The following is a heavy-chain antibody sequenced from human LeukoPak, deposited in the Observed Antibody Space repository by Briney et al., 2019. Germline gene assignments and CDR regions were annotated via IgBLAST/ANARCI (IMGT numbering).Heavy chain of an antibody. D-gene: IGHD3-22*01. CDR1: GFTFSSYA. V-gene: IGHV3-23*01. CDR2: ITGSGGYT. J-gene: IGHJ4*02. CDR3: AKQSLYDSSGHFHY. Sequence: PGGSLRLSCAASGFTFSSYAMTWVRQAPGKGLEWVSTITGSGGYTYYADSVKGRFTISRDNSKNTLFLRMNSLRAEDTAAYFCAKQSLYDSSGHFHYWGQGTLVTVSS.